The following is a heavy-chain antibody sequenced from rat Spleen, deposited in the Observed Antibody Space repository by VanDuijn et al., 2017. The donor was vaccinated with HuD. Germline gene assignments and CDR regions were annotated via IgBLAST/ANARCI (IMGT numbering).Heavy chain of an antibody. J-gene: IGHJ2*01. V-gene: IGHV5-7*01. Sequence: EVQLVESGGGLVQPGRSLKLSCAASGFTFSDYYMAWVRQAPTKGLEWVATISYDGSSTYYRDSVKGRFTISRDNAKSTLYLQMDSLRSEDTATYYCARRRSDFDYWGQGVMVTVSS. CDR2: ISYDGSST. D-gene: IGHD1-11*01. CDR1: GFTFSDYY. CDR3: ARRRSDFDY.